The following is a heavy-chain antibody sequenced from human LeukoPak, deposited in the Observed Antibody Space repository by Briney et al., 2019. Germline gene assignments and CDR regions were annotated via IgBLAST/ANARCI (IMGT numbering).Heavy chain of an antibody. Sequence: ASVKVSCKASGYTFTGYYMHWVRQAPGQGLEWMGWINPNSGGTNYAQKFQGRVTITADESTSTAYMELSRLRSDDTAVYYCARDGPYYYDSSPTPLDYWGQGTLVTVSS. CDR2: INPNSGGT. D-gene: IGHD3-22*01. V-gene: IGHV1-2*02. CDR1: GYTFTGYY. CDR3: ARDGPYYYDSSPTPLDY. J-gene: IGHJ4*02.